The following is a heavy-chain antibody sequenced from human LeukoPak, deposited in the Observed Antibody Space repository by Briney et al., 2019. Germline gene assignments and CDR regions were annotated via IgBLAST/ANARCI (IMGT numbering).Heavy chain of an antibody. CDR1: GFTVSDHY. CDR2: IYSGGTT. Sequence: GGSLRLSCAASGFTVSDHYMSWVRQAPGQGLESVSLIYSGGTTLYADSVKGRFTISRDNAKNSLYLQMNSLRAEDTALYYCAKAPLAEVLEVWFDPWGQGTLVTVSS. V-gene: IGHV3-53*05. CDR3: AKAPLAEVLEVWFDP. D-gene: IGHD3-3*01. J-gene: IGHJ5*02.